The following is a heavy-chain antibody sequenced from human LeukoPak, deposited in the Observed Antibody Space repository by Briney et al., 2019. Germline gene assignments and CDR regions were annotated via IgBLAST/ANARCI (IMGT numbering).Heavy chain of an antibody. D-gene: IGHD3-22*01. CDR2: IYYSGST. CDR3: ARKIKYYDSSLGFDL. CDR1: GGSFSGYY. J-gene: IGHJ2*01. V-gene: IGHV4-31*11. Sequence: SETLSLTCAVYGGSFSGYYWSWIRQHPGKGLEWIGYIYYSGSTYYNPSLKSRVTISVDTSKNQFSLKLSSVTAADTAVYYCARKIKYYDSSLGFDLWGRGTLVTVSS.